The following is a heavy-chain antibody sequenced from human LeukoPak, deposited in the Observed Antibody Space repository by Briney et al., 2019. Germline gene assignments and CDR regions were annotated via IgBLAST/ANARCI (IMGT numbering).Heavy chain of an antibody. CDR2: ISASGGST. Sequence: QPGGSLRLSCAASGFTFSSYDMTWVRQAPGKGLEWVSAISASGGSTFYADSVKGRFTISRDNSKNTLSLQMDSLRAEDTAVYCCAKGTANIDYWGQGTLVTVSS. D-gene: IGHD1/OR15-1a*01. CDR3: AKGTANIDY. J-gene: IGHJ4*02. V-gene: IGHV3-23*01. CDR1: GFTFSSYD.